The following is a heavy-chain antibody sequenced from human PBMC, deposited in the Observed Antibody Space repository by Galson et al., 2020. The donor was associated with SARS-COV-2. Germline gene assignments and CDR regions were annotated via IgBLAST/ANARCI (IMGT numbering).Heavy chain of an antibody. CDR1: GLTFSIQT. CDR3: ARETDDHGSSWYDH. J-gene: IGHJ5*02. CDR2: ISYDGATR. D-gene: IGHD6-13*01. Sequence: GGSLRLSFSASGLTFSIQTMHWVRKAPGRGRGWVGIISYDGATRYNGDSVKGRFTISRDNAKNTLLHKMNSLRPEDTATYDGARETDDHGSSWYDHWGQGTRIIVSS. V-gene: IGHV3-30*01.